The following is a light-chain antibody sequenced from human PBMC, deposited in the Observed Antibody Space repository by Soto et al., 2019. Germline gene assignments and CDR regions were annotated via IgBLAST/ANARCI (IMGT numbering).Light chain of an antibody. CDR1: SSDVGSNKY. CDR3: SSYTSSNTVVV. V-gene: IGLV2-14*03. CDR2: DVS. Sequence: QSALTQPASVSGSPGQSITISCTGSSSDVGSNKYVSWYQQHPGKAPKLMIYDVSYRPSGVSNRFSGSKSGNTASLTISGLQTEDEADYYCSSYTSSNTVVVFGGGTKVTVL. J-gene: IGLJ2*01.